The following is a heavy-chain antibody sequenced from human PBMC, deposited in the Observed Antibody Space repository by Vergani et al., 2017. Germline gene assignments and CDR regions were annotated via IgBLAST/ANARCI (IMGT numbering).Heavy chain of an antibody. J-gene: IGHJ4*02. CDR3: ARDPPYSGSYGALDY. Sequence: QVQLVQSGAEVKKPGASVKVSCKASGYTFTGYYMHWVRQAPGQGLEWMGGIIPIFGTANYAQKFQGRVTITADESTSTAYMELSSLRSEDTAVYYCARDPPYSGSYGALDYWGQGTLVTVSS. D-gene: IGHD1-26*01. CDR1: GYTFTGYY. CDR2: IIPIFGTA. V-gene: IGHV1-69*01.